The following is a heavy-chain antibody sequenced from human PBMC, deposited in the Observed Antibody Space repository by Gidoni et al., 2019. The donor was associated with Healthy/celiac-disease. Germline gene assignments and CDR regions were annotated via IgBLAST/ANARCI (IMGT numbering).Heavy chain of an antibody. V-gene: IGHV3-74*01. D-gene: IGHD3-9*01. J-gene: IGHJ4*02. Sequence: EVQLVESGGGLVQPGGSLRLSCAASGFTFSSYWMHWVRQAPGKGLVWVSRINSDGSSTSYADSVKGRFTISRDNAKNTLYLQMNSLRAEDTAVYYCARGPLRGGLGLLTVYWGQGTLVTVSS. CDR1: GFTFSSYW. CDR3: ARGPLRGGLGLLTVY. CDR2: INSDGSST.